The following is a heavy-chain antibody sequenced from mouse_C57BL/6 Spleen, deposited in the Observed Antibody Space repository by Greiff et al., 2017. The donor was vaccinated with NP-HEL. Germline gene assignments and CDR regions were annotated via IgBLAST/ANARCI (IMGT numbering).Heavy chain of an antibody. CDR3: ARPGDYEAWFAY. Sequence: VQLKQSGPELVKPGASVKISCKASGYSFTGYYMNWVKQSPEKSLEWIGEINPSTGGTTYNQKFKAKATLTVDKSPSTTYMQLKSLTSEDSAVYYCARPGDYEAWFAYWGQGTLVTVSA. CDR1: GYSFTGYY. D-gene: IGHD2-4*01. V-gene: IGHV1-42*01. CDR2: INPSTGGT. J-gene: IGHJ3*01.